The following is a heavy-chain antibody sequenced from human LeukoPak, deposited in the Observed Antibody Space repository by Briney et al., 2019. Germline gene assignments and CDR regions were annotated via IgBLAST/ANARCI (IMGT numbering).Heavy chain of an antibody. CDR3: AREDSSGYYFVY. J-gene: IGHJ4*02. CDR1: GFTFSSYS. Sequence: GGSLRLSCAASGFTFSSYSTNWVRQAPGKGLEWVSSISSSSSYIYYADSVKGRFTISRDNAKNSLYLQMNSLRAEDTAVYYCAREDSSGYYFVYWGQGILVTVSS. V-gene: IGHV3-21*01. D-gene: IGHD3-22*01. CDR2: ISSSSSYI.